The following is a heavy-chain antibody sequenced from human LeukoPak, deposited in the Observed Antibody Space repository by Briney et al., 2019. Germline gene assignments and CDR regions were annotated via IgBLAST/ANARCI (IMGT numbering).Heavy chain of an antibody. D-gene: IGHD4-17*01. CDR2: IIPIFGTA. Sequence: ASVKVSCQASGGTFSSYAISWVRQAPGKGLEWMGGIIPIFGTANYAQKFQGRVTITADKSTSTAYMELSSLRSEDTAVYYCARGYYGDYGAADAFDIWGQGTMVTVSS. CDR1: GGTFSSYA. CDR3: ARGYYGDYGAADAFDI. J-gene: IGHJ3*02. V-gene: IGHV1-69*06.